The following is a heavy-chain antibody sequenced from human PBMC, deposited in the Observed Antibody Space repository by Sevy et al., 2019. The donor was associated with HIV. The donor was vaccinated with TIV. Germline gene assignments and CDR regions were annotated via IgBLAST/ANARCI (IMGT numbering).Heavy chain of an antibody. V-gene: IGHV3-7*01. D-gene: IGHD3-10*01. Sequence: GGSLRLSCAASGFIVRSNYMTWVRQAPGKGLEWVAKIKADGSETYSVDSVKGRFSIPRDNAKNALYLQMNSLRAEDTAVYYCARGANNLYNWGQGTLVTVSS. J-gene: IGHJ4*02. CDR1: GFIVRSNY. CDR3: ARGANNLYN. CDR2: IKADGSET.